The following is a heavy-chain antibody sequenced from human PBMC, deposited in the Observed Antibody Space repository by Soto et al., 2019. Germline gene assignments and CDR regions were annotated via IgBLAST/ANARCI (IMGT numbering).Heavy chain of an antibody. D-gene: IGHD3-22*01. V-gene: IGHV3-23*01. J-gene: IGHJ2*01. CDR2: ISGSGGST. Sequence: EVQLLESGGGLVQPGGSLRLSCAASGFTFSSYAMSWVRQAPGKGLEWVSAISGSGGSTYYADSVKGRFTISRDNSKNTLYLQMNRLRAEDTAVYYCAKYSLPLPRLDKTSSGYYPWYFDLWGRGTLVTVSS. CDR3: AKYSLPLPRLDKTSSGYYPWYFDL. CDR1: GFTFSSYA.